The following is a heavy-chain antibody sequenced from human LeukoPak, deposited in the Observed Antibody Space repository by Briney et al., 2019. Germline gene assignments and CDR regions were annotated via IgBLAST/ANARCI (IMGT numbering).Heavy chain of an antibody. CDR3: ARPGIAVAGYYYYYGMDV. CDR1: GYTFTSYA. D-gene: IGHD6-19*01. CDR2: INAGNGNT. V-gene: IGHV1-3*01. Sequence: ASVKVSCKASGYTFTSYAMHWVRQAPGQRLEWMGWINAGNGNTKYSQKFQGRVTITRDTSASTAYMELSSLRSEDTAVYYCARPGIAVAGYYYYYGMDVWGQGTTVTVSS. J-gene: IGHJ6*02.